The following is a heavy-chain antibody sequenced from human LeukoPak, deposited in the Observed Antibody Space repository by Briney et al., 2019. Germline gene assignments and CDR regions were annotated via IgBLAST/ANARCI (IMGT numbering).Heavy chain of an antibody. CDR2: IWYDGSNK. CDR1: GFTFSSYG. V-gene: IGHV3-33*01. CDR3: AGGGVMGGYCSSTSCYVGTLFDY. J-gene: IGHJ4*02. D-gene: IGHD2-2*01. Sequence: GRSLRLSCAASGFTFSSYGMHWVRQAPGKGLEWVAVIWYDGSNKYYADSVKGRFTISRDNSKNALYLQMNSLRAEDTAVYYCAGGGVMGGYCSSTSCYVGTLFDYWGQGTLVTVSS.